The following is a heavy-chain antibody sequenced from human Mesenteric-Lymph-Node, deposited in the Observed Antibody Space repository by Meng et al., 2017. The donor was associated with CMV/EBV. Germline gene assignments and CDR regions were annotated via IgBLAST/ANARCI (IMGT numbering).Heavy chain of an antibody. Sequence: ASVKVSCKASGYTFGAYDINWVRQAPGQGLEWMAWMNPNSGNTGCAQKFQGRLTMTRNTSMNTAYMELSSLKSEDTAVYYCARRGEKVTTVPKGLGYWGQGTLVTVSS. CDR1: GYTFGAYD. CDR3: ARRGEKVTTVPKGLGY. D-gene: IGHD4-17*01. J-gene: IGHJ4*02. CDR2: MNPNSGNT. V-gene: IGHV1-8*01.